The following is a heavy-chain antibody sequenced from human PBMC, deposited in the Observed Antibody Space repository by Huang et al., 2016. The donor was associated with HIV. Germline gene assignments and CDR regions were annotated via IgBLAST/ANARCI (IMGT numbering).Heavy chain of an antibody. D-gene: IGHD5-18*01. CDR3: ARGVGNSNRGFDI. Sequence: QVQLVQSGAEMKKSGSSVKVSCKASGGTVSSFSFPWVRQVPGHWLEWKGGIIPLHDTTDLAHKGRGSVALTAYESTTTALMELSGLTSQDTAVYYCARGVGNSNRGFDIWGQGTLVTVS. CDR2: IIPLHDTT. J-gene: IGHJ4*02. CDR1: GGTVSSFS. V-gene: IGHV1-69*13.